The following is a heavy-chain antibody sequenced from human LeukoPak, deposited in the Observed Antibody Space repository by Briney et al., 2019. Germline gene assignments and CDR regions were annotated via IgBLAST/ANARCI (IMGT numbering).Heavy chain of an antibody. J-gene: IGHJ4*01. CDR2: IYYSGTT. Sequence: SQTLSLTCTVSGGSISSGGFYWSWIRQHPGKGLEWIGYIYYSGTTYYSPSLKSRVTISLDTSKNQFSLKLSSVTAADTAVYYCARALGPGWSQKEWGHGTLVTVSS. CDR3: ARALGPGWSQKE. CDR1: GGSISSGGFY. V-gene: IGHV4-31*03. D-gene: IGHD6-19*01.